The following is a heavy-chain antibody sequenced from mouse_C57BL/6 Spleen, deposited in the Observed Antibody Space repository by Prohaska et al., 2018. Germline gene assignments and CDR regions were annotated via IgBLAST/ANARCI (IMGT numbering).Heavy chain of an antibody. V-gene: IGHV1-26*01. CDR3: ARSLLLRMDY. CDR2: INPNNGGT. D-gene: IGHD1-1*01. J-gene: IGHJ4*01. Sequence: QSHGKSLEWIGDINPNNGGTSYNQKFKGKATLTVDKSSSTAYMELRSLTSEDSAVYYCARSLLLRMDYWGQGTSVTVSS.